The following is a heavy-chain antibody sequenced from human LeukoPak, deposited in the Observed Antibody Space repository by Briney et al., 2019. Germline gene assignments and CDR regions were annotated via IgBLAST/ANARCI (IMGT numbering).Heavy chain of an antibody. CDR3: AKDPVRYFDWLLSSYFDY. CDR2: ISWNSGSI. D-gene: IGHD3-9*01. J-gene: IGHJ4*02. V-gene: IGHV3-9*01. Sequence: PGGSLRLSCAASGFTFDDYAMPWVRQAPGKGLEWVSGISWNSGSIGYADSVKGRFTISRDNAKNSLYLQMNSLRAEDTAVYYCAKDPVRYFDWLLSSYFDYWGQGTLVTVSS. CDR1: GFTFDDYA.